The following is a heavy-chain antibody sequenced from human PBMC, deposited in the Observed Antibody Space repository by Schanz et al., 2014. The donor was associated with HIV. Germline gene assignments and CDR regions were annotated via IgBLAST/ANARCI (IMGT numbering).Heavy chain of an antibody. CDR1: GFSFSSYA. D-gene: IGHD3-10*01. J-gene: IGHJ1*01. V-gene: IGHV3-21*01. CDR2: ISTSRSYI. CDR3: ARDSGPGIY. Sequence: VQLVESGGGVVQPGRSLRLSCAASGFSFSSYAMSWVRQAPGKGLEWVSSISTSRSYIDYADSVKGRFTISRDNAKNSLYLQMSSLRADDTAVYYCARDSGPGIYWGQGTLVTVSS.